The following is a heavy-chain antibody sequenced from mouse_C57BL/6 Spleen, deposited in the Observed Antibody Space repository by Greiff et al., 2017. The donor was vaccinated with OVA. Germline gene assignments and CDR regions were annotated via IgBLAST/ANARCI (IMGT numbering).Heavy chain of an antibody. CDR3: ARNGYHAMDY. CDR1: GYTFTSYW. J-gene: IGHJ4*01. V-gene: IGHV1-50*01. CDR2: IDPSDSYT. Sequence: QVQLQQPGAELVKPGASVKLSCKASGYTFTSYWMQWVQQRPGQGLEWIGDIDPSDSYTNYTPQFKGQATLTVDTSSSTAYMQLSSLTSEDSAFYYCARNGYHAMDYWGQGTSVTVSS.